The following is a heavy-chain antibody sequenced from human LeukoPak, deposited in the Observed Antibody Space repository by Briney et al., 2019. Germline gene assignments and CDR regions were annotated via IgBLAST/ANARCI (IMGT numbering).Heavy chain of an antibody. CDR2: INHSGST. Sequence: SETLSLTCTVSGGSISSSSYYWGWIRQPPGKGLEWIGEINHSGSTNYNPSLKSRVTISVDTSKNQFSLKLSSVTAADTAVYYCARRKSYGPFDYWGQGTLVTVSS. J-gene: IGHJ4*02. CDR1: GGSISSSSYY. D-gene: IGHD3-16*01. V-gene: IGHV4-39*07. CDR3: ARRKSYGPFDY.